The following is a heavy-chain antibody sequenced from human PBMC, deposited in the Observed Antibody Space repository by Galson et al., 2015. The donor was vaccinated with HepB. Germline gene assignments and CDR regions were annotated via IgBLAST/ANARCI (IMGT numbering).Heavy chain of an antibody. CDR2: ISAYNGNT. J-gene: IGHJ3*02. V-gene: IGHV1-18*04. D-gene: IGHD6-13*01. Sequence: SVKVSCKASGYTFTSYGISWVRQAPGQGLEWMGWISAYNGNTNYAQKLQGRVTMTTDTSTSTAYMELRSLRSDDTAVYYCARHGYSSSWYEGDDAFDIWGQGTMVTVSS. CDR1: GYTFTSYG. CDR3: ARHGYSSSWYEGDDAFDI.